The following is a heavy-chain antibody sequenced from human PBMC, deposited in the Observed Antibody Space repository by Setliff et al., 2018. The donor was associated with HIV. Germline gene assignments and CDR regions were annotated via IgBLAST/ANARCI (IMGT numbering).Heavy chain of an antibody. CDR1: GVSISNYY. CDR3: ARDQSDWFY. CDR2: MYYSGNT. J-gene: IGHJ4*02. Sequence: PSETLSLTCTVSGVSISNYYWSWIRQPPGKGLEWIGYMYYSGNTNYNPSLKSRVTISVGTSKSQFSLKLNSVTAADTAVHYCARDQSDWFYWGQGTLVTVSS. V-gene: IGHV4-59*01. D-gene: IGHD3-3*01.